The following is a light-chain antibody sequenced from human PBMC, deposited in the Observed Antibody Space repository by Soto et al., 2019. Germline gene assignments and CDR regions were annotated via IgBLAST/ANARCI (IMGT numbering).Light chain of an antibody. CDR1: QSVSSSY. J-gene: IGKJ5*01. CDR3: QQYGSSPAA. V-gene: IGKV3-20*01. CDR2: GAS. Sequence: EIVLTQSPGTPSLSPGERATLSCRASQSVSSSYLAWYQQKPGQAPRLLIYGASSRATGIPDRFSGSGSGTDFTLTIRRLEPEDFAVYYCQQYGSSPAAFGQGTRLEI.